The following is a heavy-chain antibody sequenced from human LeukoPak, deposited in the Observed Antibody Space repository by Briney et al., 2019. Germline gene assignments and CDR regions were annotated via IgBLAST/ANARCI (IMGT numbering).Heavy chain of an antibody. CDR1: GFTFSSYW. V-gene: IGHV3-74*01. D-gene: IGHD4-17*01. CDR3: ASSDDYGDYPVDY. Sequence: PGGSLRLSCAASGFTFSSYWMHWVRQAPGKGLVWVSHIKTDGSSTNYAESVKGRFTISRDNAKNSLYLQMNSLRAEDTAVYYCASSDDYGDYPVDYWGQGTLVTVSS. J-gene: IGHJ4*02. CDR2: IKTDGSST.